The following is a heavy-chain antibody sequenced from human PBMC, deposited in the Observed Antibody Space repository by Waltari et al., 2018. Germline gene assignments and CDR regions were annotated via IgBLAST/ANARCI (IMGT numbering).Heavy chain of an antibody. V-gene: IGHV4-34*01. Sequence: QVQLQQWGAGLLKPSETLSLTCAVYGWSFSGYYWSWIRQPPGKGLEWIGEINHSGSTTYDPSLTSRVTMSVDTSKNQFARKLSSLTAADTAVYYCARQSFGAVADYWGQGTLVTVSS. J-gene: IGHJ4*02. CDR2: INHSGST. D-gene: IGHD3-16*01. CDR1: GWSFSGYY. CDR3: ARQSFGAVADY.